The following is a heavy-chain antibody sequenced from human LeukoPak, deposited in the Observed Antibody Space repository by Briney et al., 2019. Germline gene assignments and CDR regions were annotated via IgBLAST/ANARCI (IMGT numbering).Heavy chain of an antibody. CDR2: IWYDGSNK. J-gene: IGHJ5*02. V-gene: IGHV3-33*01. CDR1: GFTFSSYG. D-gene: IGHD6-13*01. CDR3: AREPEGGSWYNWFDP. Sequence: PGRSLRLSCAASGFTFSSYGMHWVRQAPGKGLEWVAVIWYDGSNKYYADSVKGRFTISRDNSKNTLYLQMNSLRAEDTAVYYCAREPEGGSWYNWFDPWGQGTLVAVSS.